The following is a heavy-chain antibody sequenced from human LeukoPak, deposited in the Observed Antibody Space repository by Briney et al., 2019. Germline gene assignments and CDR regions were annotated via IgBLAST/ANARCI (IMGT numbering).Heavy chain of an antibody. CDR1: GFTFSSYA. Sequence: GRSLRLSCAASGFTFSSYAMSWVRQAPGKGLGWVSAISGSGGSTYYADSVKGRFTISRDNSKNTLYLQMNSLRAEDTAVYYCAKTYYDFWSGYPNWFDPWGQGTLVTVSS. J-gene: IGHJ5*02. V-gene: IGHV3-23*01. CDR3: AKTYYDFWSGYPNWFDP. CDR2: ISGSGGST. D-gene: IGHD3-3*01.